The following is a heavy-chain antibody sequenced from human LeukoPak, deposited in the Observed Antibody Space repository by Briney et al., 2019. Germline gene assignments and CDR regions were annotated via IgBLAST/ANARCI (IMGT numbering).Heavy chain of an antibody. CDR3: AIIPRAAAGPSARSPFHY. D-gene: IGHD6-13*01. J-gene: IGHJ4*02. Sequence: AGGSLRLSCAASGFTFSSYGMHWVRQAPGKGLEWVANIKQDGSDKYYVDSVKGRFTISRDNAKNSLYLQMNSLRAEDTAVYYCAIIPRAAAGPSARSPFHYWGQGTLVTVSS. CDR2: IKQDGSDK. V-gene: IGHV3-7*01. CDR1: GFTFSSYG.